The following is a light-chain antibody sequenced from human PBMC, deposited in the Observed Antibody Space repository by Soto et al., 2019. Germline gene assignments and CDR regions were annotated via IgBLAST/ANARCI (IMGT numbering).Light chain of an antibody. CDR1: QSVSSK. V-gene: IGKV3-15*01. CDR2: GAS. Sequence: EIVMTQSPATLSVSPGERATLSCRASQSVSSKLAWYQQKPGQAPRLLIYGASTRATGIPARFSGSGSGTEFTLIISSLQSEDFAVYYCQQYNNGLTFGGGTKVEIK. CDR3: QQYNNGLT. J-gene: IGKJ4*01.